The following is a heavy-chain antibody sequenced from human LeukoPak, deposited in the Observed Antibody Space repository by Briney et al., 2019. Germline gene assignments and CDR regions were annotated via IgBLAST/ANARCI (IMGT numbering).Heavy chain of an antibody. V-gene: IGHV1-18*01. CDR1: GYTFTSYG. D-gene: IGHD4-4*01. CDR2: ISAYNGNT. Sequence: GASVKVSCKASGYTFTSYGISWVRQAPGQGLEWMGWISAYNGNTNYAQKLQGRVTMTTDTSTSTAYMELRSLRSDDTAVYYCARDRGTMTTPQNFDYWGQGTLVTVSS. J-gene: IGHJ4*02. CDR3: ARDRGTMTTPQNFDY.